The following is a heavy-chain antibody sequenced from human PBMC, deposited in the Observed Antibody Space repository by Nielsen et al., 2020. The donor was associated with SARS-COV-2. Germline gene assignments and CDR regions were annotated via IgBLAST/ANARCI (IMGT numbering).Heavy chain of an antibody. Sequence: SLKISCAASGFTFDDYAMHWVRQAPGKGLEWVSGISWNSGSIGYADSVKGRFTISRDNAKNSLYLQMNSLRAEDMALYYCAKNLVGATTGYYGMDVWGQGTTVTVSS. CDR3: AKNLVGATTGYYGMDV. CDR2: ISWNSGSI. D-gene: IGHD1-26*01. J-gene: IGHJ6*02. CDR1: GFTFDDYA. V-gene: IGHV3-9*03.